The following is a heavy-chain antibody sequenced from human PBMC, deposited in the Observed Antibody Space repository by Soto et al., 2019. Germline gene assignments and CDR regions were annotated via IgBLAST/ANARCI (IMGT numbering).Heavy chain of an antibody. CDR2: INPNSGGK. CDR3: ARGDPVAGTETLYNYYGMDV. J-gene: IGHJ6*02. V-gene: IGHV1-2*02. Sequence: VKVSCKASXXTFTGYYMHWGRQAPGQGLEWMGWINPNSGGKNYAQKFQGRVTMTRDTSISTAXRELSRLRSDDTAVYYCARGDPVAGTETLYNYYGMDVWGQGTTVTVSS. CDR1: XXTFTGYY. D-gene: IGHD6-19*01.